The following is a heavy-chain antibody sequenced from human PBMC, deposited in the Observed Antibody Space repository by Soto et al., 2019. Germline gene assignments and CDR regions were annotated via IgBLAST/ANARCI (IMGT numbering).Heavy chain of an antibody. D-gene: IGHD2-2*02. Sequence: GGSLRLSCAASGFTFSSYAMHWVRQAPGKGLEWVAVISYDGSNKYYADSVKGRFTISRDNSKNTLYLQMNSLRAEDTAVYYCARGINIVVVPAAINPDYYYGMDVWGQGTTVTVSS. V-gene: IGHV3-30-3*01. J-gene: IGHJ6*02. CDR1: GFTFSSYA. CDR3: ARGINIVVVPAAINPDYYYGMDV. CDR2: ISYDGSNK.